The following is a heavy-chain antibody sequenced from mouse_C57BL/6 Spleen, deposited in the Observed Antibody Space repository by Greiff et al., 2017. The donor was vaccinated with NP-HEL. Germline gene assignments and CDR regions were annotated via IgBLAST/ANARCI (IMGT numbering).Heavy chain of an antibody. Sequence: QVQLQQPGTELVKPGASVKLSCKASGYTFTSYWMHWVKQRPGQGLEWIGNINPSNGGTNYNEKFKSKATLTVDKSSSPAYMQLSSLTSEDSAVYYCARVNYYGSSCYYAMGDRGQGTSVTVSS. CDR2: INPSNGGT. J-gene: IGHJ4*01. CDR3: ARVNYYGSSCYYAMGD. D-gene: IGHD1-1*01. V-gene: IGHV1-53*01. CDR1: GYTFTSYW.